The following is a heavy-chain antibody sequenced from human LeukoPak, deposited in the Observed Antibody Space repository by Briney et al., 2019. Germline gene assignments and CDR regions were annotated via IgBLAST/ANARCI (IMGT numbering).Heavy chain of an antibody. CDR2: ISSSSSYI. D-gene: IGHD1-26*01. CDR1: GFTFSSFS. V-gene: IGHV3-21*01. Sequence: GGSLRLSCAASGFTFSSFSMNWVRQTPGQGLEWVSSISSSSSYINYADSLKGRFTISRDNARNSLYLQMNSLRAEDTAVYYCAREDSGNYYFDYWGQGTLVTVSS. CDR3: AREDSGNYYFDY. J-gene: IGHJ4*02.